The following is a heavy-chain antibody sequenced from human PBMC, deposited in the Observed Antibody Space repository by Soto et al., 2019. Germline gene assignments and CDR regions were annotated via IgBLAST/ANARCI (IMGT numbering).Heavy chain of an antibody. V-gene: IGHV3-23*01. J-gene: IGHJ4*02. CDR3: ASETRNYDFWSGPSARDY. CDR2: ISGSGGST. CDR1: GFTFSSYA. D-gene: IGHD3-3*01. Sequence: LRLSCAASGFTFSSYAMSWVRQAPGKGLEWVSAISGSGGSTYYADSVKGRFTISRDNSKNTLYLQMNSLRAEDTAVYYCASETRNYDFWSGPSARDYWGQGTLVTVSS.